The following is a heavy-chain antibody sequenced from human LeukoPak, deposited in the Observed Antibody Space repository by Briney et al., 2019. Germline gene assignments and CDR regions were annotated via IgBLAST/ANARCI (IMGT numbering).Heavy chain of an antibody. V-gene: IGHV1-24*01. CDR1: GNTLTELF. CDR3: ADLVYCSSSSCYEPFNQT. J-gene: IGHJ4*02. Sequence: ASVKVSCKVSGNTLTELFIHWVRQAPGKGLEWMGGFDPEEGETIYAQKFQGRVTMTEDTSTDTAYMELSSLRSEDTAVYYCADLVYCSSSSCYEPFNQTWGQGTLVTVSP. CDR2: FDPEEGET. D-gene: IGHD2-2*01.